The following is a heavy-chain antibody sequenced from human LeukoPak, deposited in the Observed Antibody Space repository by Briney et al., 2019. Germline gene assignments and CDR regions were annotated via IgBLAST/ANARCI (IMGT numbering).Heavy chain of an antibody. CDR2: INHSGST. Sequence: PSQTLSLTCTVSGGSVSSGGYYWSWIRQPPGKGLEWIGEINHSGSTNYNPSLKSRVTISVDTSKNQFSLKLSSVTAADTAVYYCAAGPNILTGYYEDYWGQGTLVTVSS. J-gene: IGHJ4*02. CDR3: AAGPNILTGYYEDY. D-gene: IGHD3-9*01. CDR1: GGSVSSGGYY. V-gene: IGHV4-30-2*01.